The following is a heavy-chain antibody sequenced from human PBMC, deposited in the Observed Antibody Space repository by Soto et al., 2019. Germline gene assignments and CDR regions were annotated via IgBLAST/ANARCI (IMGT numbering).Heavy chain of an antibody. V-gene: IGHV1-18*01. J-gene: IGHJ5*02. CDR1: GYTFTSYG. CDR2: ISAYNGNT. CDR3: ARDFGYSYGKKNWFDP. D-gene: IGHD5-18*01. Sequence: GASVKVSCKASGYTFTSYGISLVRQAPGQGLERMGWISAYNGNTNYAQKLQGRVTMTTDTSTSTAYMELRCLRSDDTAVYYCARDFGYSYGKKNWFDPWGQGTLVTVSS.